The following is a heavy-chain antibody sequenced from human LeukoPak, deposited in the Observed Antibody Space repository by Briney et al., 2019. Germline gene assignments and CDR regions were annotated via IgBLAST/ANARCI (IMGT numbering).Heavy chain of an antibody. D-gene: IGHD1-26*01. CDR2: IRYDGSNK. V-gene: IGHV3-30*02. CDR3: AKDRGPARIVGASGFDY. CDR1: GFTFSSYG. J-gene: IGHJ4*02. Sequence: GGSLRLSCAASGFTFSSYGMHWVRQAPGKGLEWVAFIRYDGSNKYYADSVKGRFTISRDNSKNTLYLQMNSLRAEDTAVYYCAKDRGPARIVGASGFDYWGQGTLVTVSS.